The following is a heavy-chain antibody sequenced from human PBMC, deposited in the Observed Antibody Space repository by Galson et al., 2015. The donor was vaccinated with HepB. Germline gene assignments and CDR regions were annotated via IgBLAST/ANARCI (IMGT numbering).Heavy chain of an antibody. D-gene: IGHD5-12*01. Sequence: SLRLSCAASGFTFSSYAMHWVRQAPGKGLEYVSAISSNGGSTYYADSVKGRFTISRDNSKNTLYLQMSSLRAEDTAVYYCVKGGVATIIAGDGIWGQGTLVTVSS. CDR2: ISSNGGST. CDR1: GFTFSSYA. V-gene: IGHV3-64D*06. CDR3: VKGGVATIIAGDGI. J-gene: IGHJ4*02.